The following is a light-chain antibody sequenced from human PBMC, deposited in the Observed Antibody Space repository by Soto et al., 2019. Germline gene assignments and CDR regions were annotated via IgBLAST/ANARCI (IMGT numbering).Light chain of an antibody. V-gene: IGKV3-20*01. CDR3: QQYGSSGT. J-gene: IGKJ1*01. Sequence: GERVTLSCRASQSVSSSYLTWYQQKPGQAPRLLIYGASTRATGIPARFSGSGSGTDFTLTISRLEPEDFAVYYCQQYGSSGTFGQGTKVDI. CDR1: QSVSSSY. CDR2: GAS.